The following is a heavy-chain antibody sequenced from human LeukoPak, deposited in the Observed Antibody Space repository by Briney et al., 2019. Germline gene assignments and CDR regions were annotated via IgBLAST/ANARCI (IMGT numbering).Heavy chain of an antibody. J-gene: IGHJ3*02. D-gene: IGHD3-3*01. CDR2: ISSSSSYI. CDR1: GFTFSSYS. V-gene: IGHV3-21*01. Sequence: GGSLRLSCAASGFTFSSYSMNRVRQAPGKGLEWVSSISSSSSYIYYADSVKGRFTISRDNAKNSLYLQMNSLRAEDTAVYYCASTRITIFGLVTDAFDIWGQGTMVTVSS. CDR3: ASTRITIFGLVTDAFDI.